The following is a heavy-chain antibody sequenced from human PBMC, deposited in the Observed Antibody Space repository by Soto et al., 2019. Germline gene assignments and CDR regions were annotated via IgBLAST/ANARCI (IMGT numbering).Heavy chain of an antibody. Sequence: GSLSLSWVASVVPFRSCSRHWVRQAPVKGLEWVAVISYDGSNKYYSDSVKGRFTISRDNSKNTLYLQMNSLRAEDTAVYYCARDLIAAAGTYGMDVWGQGTTVTVSS. CDR2: ISYDGSNK. D-gene: IGHD6-13*01. CDR3: ARDLIAAAGTYGMDV. J-gene: IGHJ6*02. V-gene: IGHV3-30-3*01. CDR1: VVPFRSCS.